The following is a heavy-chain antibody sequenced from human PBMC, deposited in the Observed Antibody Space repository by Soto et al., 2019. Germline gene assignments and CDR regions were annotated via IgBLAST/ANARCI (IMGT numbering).Heavy chain of an antibody. CDR3: AGIYDFWSGYPITFSVEKVDDGMDV. CDR1: GDSVSSNSAA. J-gene: IGHJ6*02. D-gene: IGHD3-3*01. CDR2: TYYRSKWYN. Sequence: SQTLSLTCAISGDSVSSNSAAWNWIRQSPSRGLEWLGRTYYRSKWYNDYAVSVKSRITINPDTSKNQFSLQLNSVTPEDTAVYYCAGIYDFWSGYPITFSVEKVDDGMDVWGQGTTVTVSS. V-gene: IGHV6-1*01.